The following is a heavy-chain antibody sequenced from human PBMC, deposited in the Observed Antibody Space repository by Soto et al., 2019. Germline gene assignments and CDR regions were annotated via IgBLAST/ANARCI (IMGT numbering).Heavy chain of an antibody. CDR2: ISSSSFSI. D-gene: IGHD6-6*01. J-gene: IGHJ6*02. Sequence: EVQLVESGGGLVKPGGYLRLFCAASGFTFSSYSMTWVRQAPGKGLEWVSSISSSSFSISYADSVKGRFSISRDNAQNSLHLQMNTLRAEDTAVYYCARNESSNIYGMDVWGQGTTVTVSS. V-gene: IGHV3-21*02. CDR3: ARNESSNIYGMDV. CDR1: GFTFSSYS.